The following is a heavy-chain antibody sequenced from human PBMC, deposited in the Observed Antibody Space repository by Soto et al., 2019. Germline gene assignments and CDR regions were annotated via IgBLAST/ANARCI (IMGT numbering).Heavy chain of an antibody. J-gene: IGHJ6*02. Sequence: ASVKVSCKASGFTLTSSAMQWVRQARGQRLEWIGWIVVGSGNTNYAQKFQERVTITRDMSTSTAYMELSSLRSEDTAVYYCADTQAGPYMRYYSGLDVWGQGTTVTVSS. CDR3: ADTQAGPYMRYYSGLDV. V-gene: IGHV1-58*02. CDR1: GFTLTSSA. D-gene: IGHD6-13*01. CDR2: IVVGSGNT.